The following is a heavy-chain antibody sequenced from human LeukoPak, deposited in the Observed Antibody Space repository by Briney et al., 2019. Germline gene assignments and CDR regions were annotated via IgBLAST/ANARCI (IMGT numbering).Heavy chain of an antibody. D-gene: IGHD5-24*01. Sequence: ASVKVSCKASGYTFTSYAISWVRQAPGQGLEWMGGIIPIFGTANYAQKSQGRVTITADESTSTAYMELSSLRSEDTAVYYCARDSRRDDYNNYYYMHVWGKGTTVTVSS. J-gene: IGHJ6*03. CDR1: GYTFTSYA. CDR3: ARDSRRDDYNNYYYMHV. V-gene: IGHV1-69*13. CDR2: IIPIFGTA.